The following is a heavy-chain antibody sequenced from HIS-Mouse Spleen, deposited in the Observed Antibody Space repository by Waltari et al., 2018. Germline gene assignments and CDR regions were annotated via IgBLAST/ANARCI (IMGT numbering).Heavy chain of an antibody. J-gene: IGHJ3*02. V-gene: IGHV4-38-2*02. D-gene: IGHD3-16*01. CDR2: IYHSGST. CDR3: ARRPDYDAFDI. Sequence: LVKPSETLSLTCTVSGYSISSGYYWGWIRQPPGKGLEWIGSIYHSGSTYYNPSLKSRVTISVDRSKNQFSLKLSSVTAADTAVYYCARRPDYDAFDIWGQGTMVTVSS. CDR1: GYSISSGYY.